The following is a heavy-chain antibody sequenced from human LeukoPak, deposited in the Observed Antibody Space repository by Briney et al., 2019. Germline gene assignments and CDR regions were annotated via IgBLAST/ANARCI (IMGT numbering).Heavy chain of an antibody. Sequence: GGSLRLSCAASGFTFDDYAMHWVRQAPGKGLEWVSLISWDGGSTYADSVKGRFTISRDNSKNSLYLQMNSLRSEDTALYYCAKDVRGSTSWYGLDYWGQGTLVTVSS. D-gene: IGHD6-13*01. V-gene: IGHV3-43D*03. CDR2: ISWDGGST. J-gene: IGHJ4*02. CDR1: GFTFDDYA. CDR3: AKDVRGSTSWYGLDY.